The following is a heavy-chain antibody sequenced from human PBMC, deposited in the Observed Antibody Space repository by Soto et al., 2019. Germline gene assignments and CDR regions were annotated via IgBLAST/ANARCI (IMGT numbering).Heavy chain of an antibody. Sequence: SLKISCKGSGYSFTSYWIIWLRQIRGKGLEWMGRIDPSGSYTNYSPSFQGHVTISADKSISTAYLQWSSLKASDTAMYYCARHVPHVILELYYGMDVWGQGTTVTVSS. CDR1: GYSFTSYW. CDR3: ARHVPHVILELYYGMDV. J-gene: IGHJ6*02. V-gene: IGHV5-10-1*01. CDR2: IDPSGSYT. D-gene: IGHD3-3*01.